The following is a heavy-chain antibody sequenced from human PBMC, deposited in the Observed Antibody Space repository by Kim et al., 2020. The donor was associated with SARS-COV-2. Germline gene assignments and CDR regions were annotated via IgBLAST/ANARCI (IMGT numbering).Heavy chain of an antibody. V-gene: IGHV4-30-4*01. D-gene: IGHD5-18*01. J-gene: IGHJ4*01. CDR1: GGSINSRDYY. CDR3: ARAPRIQVWLFGEFFD. Sequence: SETLSLTCTVSGGSINSRDYYWSWIRQPPGKGLEWIGYIHYTGSTSFNPSLKSRVAMSVDTSKSQFSLGLSSVTAADTAVYYCARAPRIQVWLFGEFFD. CDR2: IHYTGST.